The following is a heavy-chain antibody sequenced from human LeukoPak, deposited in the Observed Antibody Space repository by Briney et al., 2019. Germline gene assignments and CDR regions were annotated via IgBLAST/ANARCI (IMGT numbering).Heavy chain of an antibody. CDR3: ARGELAGSDY. Sequence: ASVKVSCKASGYSFTGYYMHWVRQAPGQGLESMGWINPHSGDTHYAQKFQGRVTMTRDTSISTAYMELSNLTSDDTAVYYCARGELAGSDYWGQGTLVTVSS. J-gene: IGHJ4*02. CDR1: GYSFTGYY. V-gene: IGHV1-2*02. CDR2: INPHSGDT. D-gene: IGHD3-10*01.